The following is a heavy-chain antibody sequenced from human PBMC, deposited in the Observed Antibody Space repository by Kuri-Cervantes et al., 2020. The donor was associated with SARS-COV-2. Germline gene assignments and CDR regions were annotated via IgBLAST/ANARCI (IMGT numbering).Heavy chain of an antibody. V-gene: IGHV3-74*01. D-gene: IGHD3-3*01. CDR3: ARHDSLKS. J-gene: IGHJ5*02. CDR2: INNDGSST. Sequence: GGSLRLSCAASGFTFSSYWMHWVRQAPGMGLVWVSRINNDGSSTSYADFVKGRVTISRDNAKNTAYLQIHSLRADDTAAYYCARHDSLKSWGQGTLVTVSS. CDR1: GFTFSSYW.